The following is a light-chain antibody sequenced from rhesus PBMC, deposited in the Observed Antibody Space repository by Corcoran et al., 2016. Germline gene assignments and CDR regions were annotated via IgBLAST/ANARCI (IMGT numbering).Light chain of an antibody. J-gene: IGKJ4*01. CDR1: QTVGNN. CDR3: QQYYSYPPT. Sequence: DIQMTQSPSSLSASVGDTVTITCRASQTVGNNLAWYHQKSGQAPNLLIQSASSLQSGAPSRFSGSKSGTEFTRTISSLQAEDIGRFYCQQYYSYPPTFGGGTKVNLK. CDR2: SAS. V-gene: IGKV1-46*01.